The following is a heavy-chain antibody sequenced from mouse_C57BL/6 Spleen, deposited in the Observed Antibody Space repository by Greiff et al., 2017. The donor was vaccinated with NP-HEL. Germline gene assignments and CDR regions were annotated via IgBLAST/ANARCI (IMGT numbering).Heavy chain of an antibody. D-gene: IGHD2-3*01. CDR3: ARDQDDYFDY. CDR1: GYSITSGYY. Sequence: EVKLLESGPGLVKPSQSLSLTCSVTGYSITSGYYWNWIRQFPGNKLEWMGYISYDGSNNYNPSLKNRISITRDTSKNQFFLKLNSVTTEDTATYYCARDQDDYFDYWGQGTTLTVSS. CDR2: ISYDGSN. J-gene: IGHJ2*01. V-gene: IGHV3-6*01.